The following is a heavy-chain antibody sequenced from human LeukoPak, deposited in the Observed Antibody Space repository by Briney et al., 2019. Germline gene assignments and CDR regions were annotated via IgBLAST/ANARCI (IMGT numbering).Heavy chain of an antibody. Sequence: GASVKVSCKASGYTFTSYGISWVRQAPGQGLEWMGWISAYNGNTNYAQKLQGRVTMTTDTATSTAYMELRSLRSDDTAVYYCAHSSGWERGDAFDIWGQGTMVTVSS. D-gene: IGHD6-19*01. CDR2: ISAYNGNT. CDR3: AHSSGWERGDAFDI. V-gene: IGHV1-18*01. CDR1: GYTFTSYG. J-gene: IGHJ3*02.